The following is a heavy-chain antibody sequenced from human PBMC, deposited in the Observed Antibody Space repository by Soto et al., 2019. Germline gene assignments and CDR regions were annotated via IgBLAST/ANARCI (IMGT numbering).Heavy chain of an antibody. D-gene: IGHD2-15*01. J-gene: IGHJ5*02. Sequence: SETLSLTCTVSGGSITSSAYYWSWIRQHPGEGLEWIGYIYYSGSTYYNPSLKSRVTISVDTSKNQFSLKLSSVTAADTAVYYCDRERNGGSGYNWFDPWGQGTLVTVSS. V-gene: IGHV4-30-4*08. CDR1: GGSITSSAYY. CDR3: DRERNGGSGYNWFDP. CDR2: IYYSGST.